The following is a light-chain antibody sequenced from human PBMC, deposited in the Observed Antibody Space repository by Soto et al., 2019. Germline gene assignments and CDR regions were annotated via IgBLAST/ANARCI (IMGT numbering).Light chain of an antibody. J-gene: IGKJ1*01. CDR2: GTS. Sequence: EIVMTQSPATLSLSPGERDTLSCRASQSVSSSCLACYHQIPGQAPRLLSYGTSTRATGIAVRFSGSGSGTDFTPTISCLQPEDFAVYYCQQDYNLRTFGQGTKVEIK. V-gene: IGKV3D-7*01. CDR3: QQDYNLRT. CDR1: QSVSSSC.